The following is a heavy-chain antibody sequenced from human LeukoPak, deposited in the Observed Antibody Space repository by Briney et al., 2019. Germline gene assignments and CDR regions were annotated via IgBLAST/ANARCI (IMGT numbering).Heavy chain of an antibody. CDR3: AKVGPYRAYY. Sequence: GGSLRLSCAASGFTFSSFAMSWARQAPGKGLEWVSTITDSGDTTYSADSVKGRFTISRDNSKNTLYLQMNSLRAEDTAVYYCAKVGPYRAYYWGQGTLVTASS. CDR2: ITDSGDTT. CDR1: GFTFSSFA. D-gene: IGHD1-26*01. J-gene: IGHJ4*02. V-gene: IGHV3-23*01.